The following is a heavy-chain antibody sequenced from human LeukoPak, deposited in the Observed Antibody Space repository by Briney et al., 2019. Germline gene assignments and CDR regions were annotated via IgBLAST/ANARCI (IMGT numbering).Heavy chain of an antibody. CDR2: IRASGGST. CDR3: ARDSSSWSFDY. J-gene: IGHJ4*02. Sequence: GGSLRLSCAASGFTLSSYAMSWVRQAPGKGLEWVSGIRASGGSTYFADSVKGRFTISRDNSKNTLYLQVNSLRAEDTAVYYCARDSSSWSFDYWGQGTLVTVSS. V-gene: IGHV3-23*01. D-gene: IGHD6-13*01. CDR1: GFTLSSYA.